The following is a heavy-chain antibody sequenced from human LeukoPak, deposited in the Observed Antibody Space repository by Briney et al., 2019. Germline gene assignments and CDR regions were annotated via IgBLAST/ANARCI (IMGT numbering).Heavy chain of an antibody. Sequence: PSETLSLTRTVSGGSISSSSYYWGWIRQPPGKGLEWIGSIYYSGSTYYNPSLKSRVTISVDTSKNQFSLKLSSVTAADTAVYYCAREDYDFWSGYRNNWFDPWGQGTLVTVSS. CDR1: GGSISSSSYY. J-gene: IGHJ5*02. D-gene: IGHD3-3*01. CDR2: IYYSGST. V-gene: IGHV4-39*07. CDR3: AREDYDFWSGYRNNWFDP.